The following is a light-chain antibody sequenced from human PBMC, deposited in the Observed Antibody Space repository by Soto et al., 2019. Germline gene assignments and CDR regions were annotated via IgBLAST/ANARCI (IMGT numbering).Light chain of an antibody. V-gene: IGKV1-5*03. CDR1: QSIGSW. CDR3: QQYNSYPVT. Sequence: SQSIGSWLAWYQQKPGKAPKFLIYKASSLESGVPLRFSGSGSGTDYTLTISSLQPDDFATYYCQQYNSYPVTFGGGTKVDIK. CDR2: KAS. J-gene: IGKJ4*01.